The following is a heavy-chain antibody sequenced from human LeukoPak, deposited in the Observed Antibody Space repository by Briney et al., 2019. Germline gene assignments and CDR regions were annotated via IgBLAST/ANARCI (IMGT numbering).Heavy chain of an antibody. CDR2: INPNSGGT. CDR3: ARDLAAYYDFWSGYRRIDAFDI. D-gene: IGHD3-3*01. J-gene: IGHJ3*02. V-gene: IGHV1-2*02. Sequence: GASVKVSCKASGYTFTGYYMHWVRQAPGQGLEWMGWINPNSGGTNYAQKFQGRVTMTRDTSISTAYMELSRLRSDDTAVYYCARDLAAYYDFWSGYRRIDAFDIWGQGTMVTVSS. CDR1: GYTFTGYY.